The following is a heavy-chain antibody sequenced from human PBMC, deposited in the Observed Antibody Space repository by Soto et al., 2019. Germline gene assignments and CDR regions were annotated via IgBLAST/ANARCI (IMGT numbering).Heavy chain of an antibody. Sequence: GGSLRLSCAASGFTFSTYAMSWVRQAPGKGLEWVSAISGSGDSTYSADSVRGRFTISRDNSINTLYLQMNSLGNEDTAVYYCAHPRGYGVFDAYDIWGQGKMVTVSS. CDR2: ISGSGDST. J-gene: IGHJ3*02. CDR3: AHPRGYGVFDAYDI. CDR1: GFTFSTYA. V-gene: IGHV3-23*01. D-gene: IGHD4-17*01.